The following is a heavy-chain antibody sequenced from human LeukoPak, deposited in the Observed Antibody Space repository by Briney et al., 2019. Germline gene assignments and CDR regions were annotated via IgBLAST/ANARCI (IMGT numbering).Heavy chain of an antibody. CDR3: ASKSTDHGELRFDY. CDR1: GDSTNTYF. J-gene: IGHJ4*02. Sequence: SETLSLTCTISGDSTNTYFWSWLRQPPGKGLEWIGYIYYTGTTNYNPSLKSRVTISVDTSKNQFSLKVSSVTAADTGVYYCASKSTDHGELRFDYWGQGTLVTVSS. V-gene: IGHV4-59*01. D-gene: IGHD4-17*01. CDR2: IYYTGTT.